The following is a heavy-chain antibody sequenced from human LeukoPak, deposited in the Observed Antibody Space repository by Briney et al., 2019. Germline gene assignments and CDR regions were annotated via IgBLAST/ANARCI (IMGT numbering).Heavy chain of an antibody. CDR1: GGSINSYY. CDR3: ARVPHFGDYGWFDP. Sequence: SETLSLTCTVSGGSINSYYWSWIRQPPGKGLEWIGEINHSGSTNYNPSLKSRVTISVDTSKNQFSLKLSSVTAADTAVYYCARVPHFGDYGWFDPWGQGTLVTVSS. V-gene: IGHV4-34*01. J-gene: IGHJ5*02. D-gene: IGHD4-17*01. CDR2: INHSGST.